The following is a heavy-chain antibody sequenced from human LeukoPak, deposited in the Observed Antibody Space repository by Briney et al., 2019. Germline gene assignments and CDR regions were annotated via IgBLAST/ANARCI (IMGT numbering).Heavy chain of an antibody. D-gene: IGHD3-10*01. V-gene: IGHV3-30*01. CDR1: GFTFSSCA. CDR3: ARDPALSGGYYMDV. Sequence: PGRSLRLSCAASGFTFSSCAMHWVRQGPGKGLEGVAVISYDGSNKYYADSVKGRFTISRDTSETTLYLQMDSLRAEDTAVYYCARDPALSGGYYMDVWGKGTTVTVSS. J-gene: IGHJ6*03. CDR2: ISYDGSNK.